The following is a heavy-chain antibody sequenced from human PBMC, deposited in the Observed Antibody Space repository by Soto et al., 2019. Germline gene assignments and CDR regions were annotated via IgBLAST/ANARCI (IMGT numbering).Heavy chain of an antibody. Sequence: PSGTLSLTCTVSGGSICSGGYYWSWIRQHPGKGLEWIGYIYYSGSTYYNPSLKSRVTISVDTSKNQFSLKLSSVTAADTAVYYCARDAFAWPLIAEELPPDNWFDPWGQGTLVTVSS. J-gene: IGHJ5*02. D-gene: IGHD3-10*01. CDR1: GGSICSGGYY. CDR3: ARDAFAWPLIAEELPPDNWFDP. CDR2: IYYSGST. V-gene: IGHV4-31*03.